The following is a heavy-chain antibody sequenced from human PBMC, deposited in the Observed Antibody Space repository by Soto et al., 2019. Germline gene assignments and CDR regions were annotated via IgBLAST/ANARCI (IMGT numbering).Heavy chain of an antibody. J-gene: IGHJ3*02. CDR3: AKGRGTIVVTDAYDI. CDR2: LSWNSGFS. V-gene: IGHV3-9*01. CDR1: GFSFDDYT. D-gene: IGHD3-22*01. Sequence: HPGGSLRLSCVVSGFSFDDYTMHWVRQAPGKGPEWVASLSWNSGFSGYADSVKGRFTISRDNAQSSVHLQMNNLRTEDTALYYCAKGRGTIVVTDAYDIWGQGTMVTVSS.